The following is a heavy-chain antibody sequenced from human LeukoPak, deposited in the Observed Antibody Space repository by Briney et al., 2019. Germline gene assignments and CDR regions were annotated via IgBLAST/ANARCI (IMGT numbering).Heavy chain of an antibody. Sequence: GGSLRLSCAASGFTFSSYSMNWVRQAPGKGLEWVSYISSSSTIYYADSVKGRFTISRDNAKNSLYLQMNSLRDEDTAVYYCARDPGIVGHSDYWGQGTLVTVSS. CDR1: GFTFSSYS. J-gene: IGHJ4*02. CDR3: ARDPGIVGHSDY. CDR2: ISSSSTI. V-gene: IGHV3-48*02. D-gene: IGHD1-26*01.